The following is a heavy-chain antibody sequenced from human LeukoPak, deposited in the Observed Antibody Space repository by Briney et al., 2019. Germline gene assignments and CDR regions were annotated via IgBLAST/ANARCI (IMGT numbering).Heavy chain of an antibody. CDR1: GGSISSSSYY. CDR2: IYYSGST. V-gene: IGHV4-39*07. J-gene: IGHJ4*02. D-gene: IGHD3-22*01. CDR3: DRGYAYYFDY. Sequence: SETLSLTCTVSGGSISSSSYYWGWIRQPPGKGLEWIGSIYYSGSTYYNPSLKSRVTISVDTSKNQFSLKLSSVTAADTAVYYCDRGYAYYFDYWGQGTLVTVSS.